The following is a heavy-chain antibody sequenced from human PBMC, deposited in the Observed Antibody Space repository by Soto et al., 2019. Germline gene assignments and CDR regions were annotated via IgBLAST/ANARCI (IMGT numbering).Heavy chain of an antibody. CDR1: GFSFENYA. J-gene: IGHJ4*02. V-gene: IGHV3-9*01. CDR3: AKDKVYSNYEHYFDY. Sequence: EVQLVESGGGLVQPGRSLRLSCAASGFSFENYAMHWVRQAPGKGLEWVSGISWHSGNLGYAGSVRGRFTISRDNAKNSLYLQMNSLRPEDTGLYYCAKDKVYSNYEHYFDYWGQGTLVTVSS. D-gene: IGHD4-4*01. CDR2: ISWHSGNL.